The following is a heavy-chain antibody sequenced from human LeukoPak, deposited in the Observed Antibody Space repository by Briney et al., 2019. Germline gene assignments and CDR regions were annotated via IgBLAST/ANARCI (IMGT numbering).Heavy chain of an antibody. CDR1: GGSISSYY. V-gene: IGHV4-39*07. CDR2: IYYSGST. J-gene: IGHJ4*02. D-gene: IGHD2-15*01. CDR3: ARDRGCSGGSCYLNYFDY. Sequence: PSETLSLTCTVSGGSISSYYWGWIRQPPGKGLEWIGSIYYSGSTYYNPSLKSRVTISVDTSKNQFSLKLSSVTAADTAVYYCARDRGCSGGSCYLNYFDYWGQGTLVTVSS.